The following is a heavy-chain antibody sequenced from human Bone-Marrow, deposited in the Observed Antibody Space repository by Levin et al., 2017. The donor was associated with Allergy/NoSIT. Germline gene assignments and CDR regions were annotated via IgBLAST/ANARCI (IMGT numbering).Heavy chain of an antibody. J-gene: IGHJ4*02. V-gene: IGHV3-23*01. CDR1: GFTFSSYA. Sequence: PGESLKISCAASGFTFSSYAMNWVRQAPGKGLEWVSVISGGGGSPHYGDSVKGRFTISRDNSKNTLYLQMNSLRAEDTAVYYCARDRDQCSGGSCHSLWHWGPGTLVTVSS. D-gene: IGHD2-15*01. CDR3: ARDRDQCSGGSCHSLWH. CDR2: ISGGGGSP.